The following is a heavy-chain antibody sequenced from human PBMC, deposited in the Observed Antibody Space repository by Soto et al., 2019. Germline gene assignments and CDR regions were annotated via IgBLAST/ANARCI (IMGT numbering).Heavy chain of an antibody. CDR2: ISSSSSYI. Sequence: GGSLRLSCAASGFTFSSYSMNWVRQAPGKGLEWVSSISSSSSYIYYADSVEGRFTISRDNAKNSLYLQMNSLRAEDTAVYYCARVRDGYNAGMVYWGQGTLVTVSS. D-gene: IGHD5-12*01. CDR1: GFTFSSYS. V-gene: IGHV3-21*01. J-gene: IGHJ4*02. CDR3: ARVRDGYNAGMVY.